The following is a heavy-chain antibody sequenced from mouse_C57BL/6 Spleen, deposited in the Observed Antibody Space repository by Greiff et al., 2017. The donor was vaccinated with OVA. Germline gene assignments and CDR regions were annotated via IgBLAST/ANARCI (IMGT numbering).Heavy chain of an antibody. D-gene: IGHD1-1*01. CDR2: IYPGDGDT. J-gene: IGHJ4*01. Sequence: QVQLQQSGPELVKPGASVKISCKASGYAFSSSWMNWVKQRPGKGLEWIGRIYPGDGDTNYNGKFKGKATLTADKSSSTAYMQLSSLTSEGPAVYLCARGLRDYAMDYWGQGTSVTVSS. CDR3: ARGLRDYAMDY. V-gene: IGHV1-82*01. CDR1: GYAFSSSW.